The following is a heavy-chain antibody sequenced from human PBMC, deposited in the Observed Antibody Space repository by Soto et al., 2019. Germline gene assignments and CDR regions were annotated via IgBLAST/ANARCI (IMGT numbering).Heavy chain of an antibody. V-gene: IGHV4-61*01. J-gene: IGHJ2*01. CDR1: GGSVSSGSYY. CDR3: ARRSGNSGFWYCDR. D-gene: IGHD3-3*01. Sequence: SEALSLTCTVSGGSVSSGSYYWSWIRQPPGKGLEWIGYIYYSGRTNYNPSLKSGVAISIVTSKTQFSVKLSSVTASDTAVYYRARRSGNSGFWYCDRWGRRTLVTVSS. CDR2: IYYSGRT.